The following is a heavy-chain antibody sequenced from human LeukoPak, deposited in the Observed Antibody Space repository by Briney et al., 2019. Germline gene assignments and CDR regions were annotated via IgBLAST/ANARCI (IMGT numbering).Heavy chain of an antibody. Sequence: SETLSLTCTVSGGSISSYYWSWIRQPPGRGLEWIGYVYYSGTANYNPSLQSRVIISVDTSKNQFSLNLSPVIAADTAVYYCARDRYYFDYWGQGTLVTVSS. V-gene: IGHV4-59*01. CDR2: VYYSGTA. J-gene: IGHJ4*02. CDR1: GGSISSYY. CDR3: ARDRYYFDY.